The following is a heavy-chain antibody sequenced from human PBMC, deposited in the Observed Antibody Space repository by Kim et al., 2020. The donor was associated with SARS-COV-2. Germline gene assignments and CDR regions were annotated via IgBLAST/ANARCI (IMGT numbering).Heavy chain of an antibody. Sequence: SETLSLTCAVYGESFRYFYWSWIRQPPGKGLEWIGEINHRGSTNYNPSLKSRVTISVDTSKNQFSLRLNSVTAADTAMYYCARETSRGDDAFDVWGQGTMVTVSS. CDR2: INHRGST. V-gene: IGHV4-34*01. J-gene: IGHJ3*01. CDR1: GESFRYFY. CDR3: ARETSRGDDAFDV. D-gene: IGHD3-10*01.